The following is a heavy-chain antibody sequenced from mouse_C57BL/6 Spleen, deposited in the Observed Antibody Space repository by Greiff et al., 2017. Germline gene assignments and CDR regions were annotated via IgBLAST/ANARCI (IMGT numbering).Heavy chain of an antibody. Sequence: QVQLQQSGAELVRPGTSVKVSCKASGYAFTNYLIEWVKQRPGQGLEWIGVINPGSGGTNYNEKFKGKATLTADKSSSTAYMQLSSLTSEDSAVYFCARSDYYGSSYHGYAMDYWGQGTSVTVSS. D-gene: IGHD1-1*01. CDR1: GYAFTNYL. J-gene: IGHJ4*01. CDR3: ARSDYYGSSYHGYAMDY. CDR2: INPGSGGT. V-gene: IGHV1-54*01.